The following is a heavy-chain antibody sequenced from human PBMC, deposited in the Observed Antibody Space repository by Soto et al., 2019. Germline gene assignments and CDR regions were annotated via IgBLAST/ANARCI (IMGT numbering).Heavy chain of an antibody. CDR2: FDPEDGET. CDR3: ATGEYCSSTSCYFGY. D-gene: IGHD2-2*01. Sequence: SVKVTCTVSGYTNTELSMHWVRQSPRKGLEWMGGFDPEDGETIYAQKFQGRVTMTEDTSTDTAYMELSSLRSEDTAVYYCATGEYCSSTSCYFGYWGQGTLVTVSS. J-gene: IGHJ4*02. CDR1: GYTNTELS. V-gene: IGHV1-24*01.